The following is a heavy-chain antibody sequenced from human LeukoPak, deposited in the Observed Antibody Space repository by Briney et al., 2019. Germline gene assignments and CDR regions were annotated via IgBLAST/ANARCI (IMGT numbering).Heavy chain of an antibody. D-gene: IGHD1-26*01. J-gene: IGHJ3*02. CDR3: AKAYSGSFDAFDI. Sequence: ETLSLTCTVSGGSISSGGYYWSWVRQAPGKGLEWVSAISGSGGSTYYADSVKGRFTISRDNSKNTLYLQMNSLRAEDTAVYYCAKAYSGSFDAFDIWGQGTMVTVSS. V-gene: IGHV3-23*01. CDR1: GGSISSGGYY. CDR2: ISGSGGST.